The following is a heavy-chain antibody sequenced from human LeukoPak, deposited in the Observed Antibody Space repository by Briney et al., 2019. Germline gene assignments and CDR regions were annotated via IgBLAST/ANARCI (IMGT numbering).Heavy chain of an antibody. CDR1: GYSFSRYD. J-gene: IGHJ4*02. Sequence: ASVKVSCKASGYSFSRYDINWVRQATGQGLEWMGWMNPNSGSTGYEQKFQGRVTMTRNTSISTAYMELSSLRSEDTAVYYCARDTGETNFDYWGQGTLVTVSS. CDR3: ARDTGETNFDY. CDR2: MNPNSGST. V-gene: IGHV1-8*01. D-gene: IGHD7-27*01.